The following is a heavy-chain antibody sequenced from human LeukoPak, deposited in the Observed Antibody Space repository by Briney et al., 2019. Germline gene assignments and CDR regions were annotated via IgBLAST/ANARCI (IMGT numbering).Heavy chain of an antibody. J-gene: IGHJ4*02. V-gene: IGHV3-23*01. CDR3: AKDRSGPQYGDYGFLLPY. Sequence: GGSLRLSCAASGFTFSSYSMSWVRQASAKGLEWVSAISGSGGSTYYAASVKGRFTISRDNSKNTLYLQMNSLRAEDTAVYYCAKDRSGPQYGDYGFLLPYWGQGTLVTVSS. CDR1: GFTFSSYS. CDR2: ISGSGGST. D-gene: IGHD4-17*01.